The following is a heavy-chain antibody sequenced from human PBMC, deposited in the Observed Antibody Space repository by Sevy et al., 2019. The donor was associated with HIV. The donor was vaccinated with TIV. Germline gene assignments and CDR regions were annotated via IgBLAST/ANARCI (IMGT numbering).Heavy chain of an antibody. CDR2: ISSSSSYI. Sequence: GGSLRLSCAASGFTFSSYSMNWVRQAPGKGLEWVSSISSSSSYIYYADSVKGRFTISRDNAKNSLYLQMNSLRAEDMAVYYCARDHWGGGSCLSYYYYYGMDVWGQGTTVTVSS. D-gene: IGHD2-15*01. V-gene: IGHV3-21*01. CDR1: GFTFSSYS. CDR3: ARDHWGGGSCLSYYYYYGMDV. J-gene: IGHJ6*02.